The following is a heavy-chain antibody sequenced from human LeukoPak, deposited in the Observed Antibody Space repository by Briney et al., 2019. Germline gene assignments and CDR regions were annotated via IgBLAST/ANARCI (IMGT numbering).Heavy chain of an antibody. CDR3: ARDKHSSSSFGDY. D-gene: IGHD6-6*01. Sequence: GGSLRLSCAASGLTFSSHWMHWVRQAPGKGLEWVAVIWYDGSNKYYADSVKGRFTISRDNSKNTLYLQMDSLRAEDTAVYYCARDKHSSSSFGDYWGQGTLVTVSS. J-gene: IGHJ4*02. V-gene: IGHV3-33*08. CDR2: IWYDGSNK. CDR1: GLTFSSHW.